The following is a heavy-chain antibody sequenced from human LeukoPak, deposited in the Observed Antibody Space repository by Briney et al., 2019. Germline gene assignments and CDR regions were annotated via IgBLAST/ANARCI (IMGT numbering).Heavy chain of an antibody. Sequence: ASVKVSCKXSGGTFSSYAISWVRQAPGQGLEWMGRISPIFGTANYAQKFQGRVTITTDESTSTAYMELSSLRSEDTAVYYCARGPWDYDSSGYPEYWGQGTLVTVSS. CDR2: ISPIFGTA. CDR1: GGTFSSYA. CDR3: ARGPWDYDSSGYPEY. V-gene: IGHV1-69*05. J-gene: IGHJ4*02. D-gene: IGHD3-22*01.